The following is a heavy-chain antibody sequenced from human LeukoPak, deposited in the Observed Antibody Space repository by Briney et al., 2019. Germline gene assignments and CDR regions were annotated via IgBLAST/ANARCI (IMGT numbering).Heavy chain of an antibody. CDR1: GFTFSSYE. J-gene: IGHJ6*04. D-gene: IGHD3-10*02. Sequence: GGSLRLSCAASGFTFSSYEMNWVRQAPGKGLEWVSYISSSGSTIYYADSVKGRFTISRGNAKNSLYLQMNSMRAEDTAVYYCAELGITMIGGVWGKGTTVTISS. V-gene: IGHV3-48*03. CDR3: AELGITMIGGV. CDR2: ISSSGSTI.